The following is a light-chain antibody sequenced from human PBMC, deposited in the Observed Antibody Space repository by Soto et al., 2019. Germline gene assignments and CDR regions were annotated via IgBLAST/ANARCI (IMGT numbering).Light chain of an antibody. Sequence: ERVMTQSPATLSVSPGERVTLSCGASQSVSTNLAWYQQKPGQAPRLLIFAASTRATGIPARFSGSGSGTEFTLTISSLQSEDFGVYYCQQYNNWPPITFGQGTRLEI. V-gene: IGKV3-15*01. CDR3: QQYNNWPPIT. CDR1: QSVSTN. CDR2: AAS. J-gene: IGKJ5*01.